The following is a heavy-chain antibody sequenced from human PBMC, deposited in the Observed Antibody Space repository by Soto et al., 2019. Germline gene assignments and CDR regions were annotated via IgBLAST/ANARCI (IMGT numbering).Heavy chain of an antibody. V-gene: IGHV1-3*01. CDR1: GYTFTSYA. D-gene: IGHD5-18*01. CDR2: INAGNGNT. CDR3: ARGLNGYFYYFDY. J-gene: IGHJ4*02. Sequence: QVQLVQSGAEVKKPGASVKVSCKASGYTFTSYAMHWVRQAPGQRLEWMGWINAGNGNTKYSQKFQGRVTITRDTXASTAYMELSSLRSEDTAVYYCARGLNGYFYYFDYWGQGTLVTVSS.